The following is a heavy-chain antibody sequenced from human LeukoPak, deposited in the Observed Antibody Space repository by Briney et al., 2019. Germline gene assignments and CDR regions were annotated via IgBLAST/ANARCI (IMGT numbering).Heavy chain of an antibody. Sequence: GGSLRLSCAASGFTFSSYSMNWVRQAPGKGLEWVSSISSSSSYIYYADSVKGRFTISRDNAKNLLYLQMNSLRAEDTAVYYCARGSAARDFAFDIWGQGTMVTVSS. CDR3: ARGSAARDFAFDI. J-gene: IGHJ3*02. CDR2: ISSSSSYI. V-gene: IGHV3-21*01. D-gene: IGHD6-6*01. CDR1: GFTFSSYS.